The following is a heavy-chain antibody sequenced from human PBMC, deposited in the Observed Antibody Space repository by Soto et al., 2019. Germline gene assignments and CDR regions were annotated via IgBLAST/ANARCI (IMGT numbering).Heavy chain of an antibody. CDR2: IIPILGIA. Sequence: QVQLVQSGAEVKKPGSSVKVSCKASGGTFSSYTISWVRQAPGQGLEWMGRIIPILGIANYAQKFQGRVTITADKSTSTASMEVSSLGAEDTAVYYCAGAGYGYSGSYCPFAYWGQGTLVTVSS. CDR1: GGTFSSYT. CDR3: AGAGYGYSGSYCPFAY. V-gene: IGHV1-69*02. J-gene: IGHJ4*02. D-gene: IGHD1-26*01.